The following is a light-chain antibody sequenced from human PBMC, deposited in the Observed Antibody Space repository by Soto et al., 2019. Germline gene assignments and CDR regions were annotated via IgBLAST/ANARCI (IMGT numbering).Light chain of an antibody. J-gene: IGLJ7*01. V-gene: IGLV2-8*01. CDR2: EVS. Sequence: QSALTQPPSASGSPGQSVTISCTGTSSDVGAYDYVSWYQQHPGKAPKLMIYEVSQRPSGVPDRFSGSKSGNTASLTISGLQAEDEGDYYCSSFAGINNLLFGGGTPLTVL. CDR3: SSFAGINNLL. CDR1: SSDVGAYDY.